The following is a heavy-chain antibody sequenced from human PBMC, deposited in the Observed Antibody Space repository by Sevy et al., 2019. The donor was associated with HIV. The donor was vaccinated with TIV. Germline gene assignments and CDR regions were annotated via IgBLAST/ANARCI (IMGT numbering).Heavy chain of an antibody. Sequence: GGSLRLSCAASGFTFSSYSMNWVRQAPGKGLEWVSYISTSSTTIYYADSVKGRFTISRDNAKNSLYLQMSSLRDEDTAVYYCARDRGSGSYYIFDYWGQGTLVTVSS. CDR2: ISTSSTTI. J-gene: IGHJ4*02. D-gene: IGHD3-10*01. CDR1: GFTFSSYS. CDR3: ARDRGSGSYYIFDY. V-gene: IGHV3-48*02.